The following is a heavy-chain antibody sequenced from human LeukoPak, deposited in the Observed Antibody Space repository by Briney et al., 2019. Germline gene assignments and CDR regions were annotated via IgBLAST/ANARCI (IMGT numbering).Heavy chain of an antibody. CDR2: INSDGSWT. Sequence: GGSLRLSCAASGNYWMHWVRQAPGKGLVWVSHINSDGSWTSYADSVKGRFTISKDNAKNTVYLQMNSLSAEDTAVYYCVREGIGGTFYRGNFDHWGQGTLVTVSS. D-gene: IGHD2-15*01. CDR3: VREGIGGTFYRGNFDH. V-gene: IGHV3-74*01. CDR1: GNYW. J-gene: IGHJ4*02.